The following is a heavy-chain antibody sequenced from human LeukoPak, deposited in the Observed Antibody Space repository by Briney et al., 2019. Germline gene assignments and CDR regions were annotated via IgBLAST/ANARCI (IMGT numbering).Heavy chain of an antibody. CDR2: VGAAGET. CDR1: GFIFSSLD. D-gene: IGHD5-18*01. CDR3: AGSRRGYKPSGFVYFYGMDF. J-gene: IGHJ6*02. V-gene: IGHV3-13*01. Sequence: GGSLRLSCAASGFIFSSLDMHGVRQATGRGLEWVSAVGAAGETYYAGSVKGRFTISRENAKNSLYLHMSSLRAGDTAVYYCAGSRRGYKPSGFVYFYGMDFWGQGTTVTVSS.